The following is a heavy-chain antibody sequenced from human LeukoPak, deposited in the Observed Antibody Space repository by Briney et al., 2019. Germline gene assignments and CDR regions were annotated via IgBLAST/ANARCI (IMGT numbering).Heavy chain of an antibody. Sequence: PGGSLRLSCAPSGFTFSNYAMSWVRQAPGKGLEWVSAISGSGGTTYYADSVKGRFTISRDNSKNTLYLQMNSLRAEDTAVYCCAKDLEMATITYYFDSWGQGTLVTVSS. CDR3: AKDLEMATITYYFDS. CDR2: ISGSGGTT. D-gene: IGHD5-24*01. J-gene: IGHJ4*02. V-gene: IGHV3-23*01. CDR1: GFTFSNYA.